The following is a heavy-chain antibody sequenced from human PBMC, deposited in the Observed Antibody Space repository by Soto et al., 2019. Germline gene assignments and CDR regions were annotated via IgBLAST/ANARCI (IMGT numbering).Heavy chain of an antibody. Sequence: QLQLRESGPGLVKPSETLSLTCTVSGGSISGGVGGLYYWRWLRQPPGKGLGWIGYIYDSGSTYYNPSLKIRVTISVDTSKNHFSLRLSSVTAADTAVYYCAREVIPLTTDWYFDLWGRGTLVTVSS. CDR2: IYDSGST. V-gene: IGHV4-30-4*01. J-gene: IGHJ2*01. D-gene: IGHD4-17*01. CDR1: GGSISGGVGGLYY. CDR3: AREVIPLTTDWYFDL.